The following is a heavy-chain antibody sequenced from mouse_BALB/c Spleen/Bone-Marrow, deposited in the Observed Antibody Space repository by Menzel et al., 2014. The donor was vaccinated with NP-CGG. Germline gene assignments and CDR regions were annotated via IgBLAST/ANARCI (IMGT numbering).Heavy chain of an antibody. D-gene: IGHD2-1*01. V-gene: IGHV1-77*01. CDR2: IYPGSGST. CDR3: ARLDGNYRYAMDY. CDR1: GYTFTDYV. Sequence: QVHLQQPGPELVKPGASVKMSCKASGYTFTDYVITWVKQRTGQGLEWIGEIYPGSGSTYYNEKFKGKATLTADKSSNTAYMQLGSLTSEDSAVYFCARLDGNYRYAMDYWGQGTSVTVSS. J-gene: IGHJ4*01.